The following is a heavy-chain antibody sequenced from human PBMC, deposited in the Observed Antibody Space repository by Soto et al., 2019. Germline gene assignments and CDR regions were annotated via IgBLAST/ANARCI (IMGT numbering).Heavy chain of an antibody. D-gene: IGHD1-1*01. CDR1: GGSITSSGSA. J-gene: IGHJ4*02. V-gene: IGHV4-39*01. Sequence: QLQLQESGPGLVKPSETLSLTCNASGGSITSSGSAWGWIRQSPGKGLEWIVTIDYIGNIYYIPSLKSRITISVDTSKNQISLKLSSVTAADTAVYYCARHIHNQGFEYYFDSWGQGTLVTVSS. CDR3: ARHIHNQGFEYYFDS. CDR2: IDYIGNI.